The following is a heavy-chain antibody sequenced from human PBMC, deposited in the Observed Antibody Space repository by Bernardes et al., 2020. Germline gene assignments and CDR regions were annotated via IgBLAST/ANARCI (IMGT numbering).Heavy chain of an antibody. D-gene: IGHD1-26*01. J-gene: IGHJ4*02. CDR2: ISSSSSYI. CDR3: ARDVLLSGSYPYYFDY. Sequence: GGSLRLSCAASGFTFSSYSMNWVRQAPGKGLEWVSSISSSSSYIYYADSVKGRFTISRDNAKNSLYLQMNSLRAEDTAVYYCARDVLLSGSYPYYFDYWGQGTLVTVSS. CDR1: GFTFSSYS. V-gene: IGHV3-21*01.